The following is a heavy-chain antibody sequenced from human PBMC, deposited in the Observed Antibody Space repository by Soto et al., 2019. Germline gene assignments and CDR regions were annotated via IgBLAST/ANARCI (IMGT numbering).Heavy chain of an antibody. D-gene: IGHD4-17*01. CDR1: GGSISSGGYY. CDR3: ARAPLPPTVTYYFDY. J-gene: IGHJ4*02. Sequence: SETLSLTCTVSGGSISSGGYYWSWIRQHPGKGLEWIGYIYYSGSTYYNPSLKSRVTISVDTSKNQFSLKLSSVTAADMAVYYCARAPLPPTVTYYFDYWGQGTLVTVSS. CDR2: IYYSGST. V-gene: IGHV4-31*03.